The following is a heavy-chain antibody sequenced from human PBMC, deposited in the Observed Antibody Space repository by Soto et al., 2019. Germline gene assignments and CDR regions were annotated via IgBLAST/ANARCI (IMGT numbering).Heavy chain of an antibody. V-gene: IGHV3-49*03. J-gene: IGHJ6*03. CDR2: IRSKAYGGTT. CDR1: GFTFGDYA. CDR3: TRDQELRFLEWFEYYYYYYMDV. Sequence: GGSLRLSCTASGFTFGDYAMSWFRQAPGKGLEWVGFIRSKAYGGTTEYAASVKGRFTISRDDSKSIAYLQMNSLKTEDTAVYYCTRDQELRFLEWFEYYYYYYMDVWGKGTTVTVSS. D-gene: IGHD3-3*01.